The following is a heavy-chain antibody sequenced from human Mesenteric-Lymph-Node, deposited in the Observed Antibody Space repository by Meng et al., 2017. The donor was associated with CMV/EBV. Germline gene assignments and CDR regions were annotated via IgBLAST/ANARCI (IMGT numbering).Heavy chain of an antibody. CDR1: GVTFGTYT. CDR2: VIPMLSIA. CDR3: VTGEGYSNVY. Sequence: SVKVSCKTSGVTFGTYTVTWVRQAPGQGLEWVGRVIPMLSIANYAEKFQGRVTITADESTGTAYVELRSLRFEDTAVYYCVTGEGYSNVYWGQGTQVTVSS. V-gene: IGHV1-69*02. J-gene: IGHJ4*02. D-gene: IGHD4-11*01.